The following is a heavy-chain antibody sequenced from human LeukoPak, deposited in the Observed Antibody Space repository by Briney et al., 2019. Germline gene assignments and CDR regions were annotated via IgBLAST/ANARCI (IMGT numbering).Heavy chain of an antibody. D-gene: IGHD3-10*01. CDR1: GFSLSDYY. J-gene: IGHJ4*02. CDR3: ARRTIITPGGFDY. CDR2: ITATGSTT. V-gene: IGHV3-11*01. Sequence: PGGSLRLSCAVSGFSLSDYYMTWIRQVPGKGLEWISYITATGSTTYYADSLKGRLTISRDTAKSFVYLQMNSLRVDDTAVYCCARRTIITPGGFDYWGQGTLVTVSS.